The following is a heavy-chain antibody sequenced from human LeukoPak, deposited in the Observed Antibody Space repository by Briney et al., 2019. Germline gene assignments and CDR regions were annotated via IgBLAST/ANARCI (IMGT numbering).Heavy chain of an antibody. CDR2: INSDGSST. D-gene: IGHD6-13*01. J-gene: IGHJ3*02. CDR1: GFTFSSYW. V-gene: IGHV3-74*01. Sequence: PGGSLRLSCAASGFTFSSYWMHWVRQAPGKGLVWVSRINSDGSSTSYADSVKGRFTISRDNAKNTLYLQMNSLRAEDTAVYNCAREAAGGTKGVSGTFDIWGQGTMVTVSS. CDR3: AREAAGGTKGVSGTFDI.